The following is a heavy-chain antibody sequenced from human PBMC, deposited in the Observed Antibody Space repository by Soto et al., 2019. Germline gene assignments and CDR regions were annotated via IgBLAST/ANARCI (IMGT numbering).Heavy chain of an antibody. D-gene: IGHD1-7*01. J-gene: IGHJ3*02. CDR3: ARANWNSDAFDI. CDR2: ISSSSSYI. CDR1: GFMFANYA. Sequence: GGSLILSCAGSGFMFANYAISWVRQAPGKGLEWVSSISSSSSYIYYADSVKGRFTISRDNAKNSLYLQMNSLRAEDTAVYYCARANWNSDAFDIWGQGTMVTVSS. V-gene: IGHV3-21*01.